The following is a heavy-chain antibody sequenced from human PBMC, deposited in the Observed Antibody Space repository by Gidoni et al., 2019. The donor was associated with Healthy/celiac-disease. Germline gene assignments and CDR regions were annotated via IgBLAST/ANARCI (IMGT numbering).Heavy chain of an antibody. Sequence: EVQLVESGGGLVQPGGSLRLSCAASAFTVSSNYMSWVRQAPGKGLEWVAVIYSGGSTYYADSVKGRFTISRDNSKNTLYLQMNSLRAEDTAVYYCARDPGSDDYGDYGLDYWGQGTLVTVSS. V-gene: IGHV3-66*02. CDR1: AFTVSSNY. CDR2: IYSGGST. CDR3: ARDPGSDDYGDYGLDY. D-gene: IGHD4-17*01. J-gene: IGHJ4*02.